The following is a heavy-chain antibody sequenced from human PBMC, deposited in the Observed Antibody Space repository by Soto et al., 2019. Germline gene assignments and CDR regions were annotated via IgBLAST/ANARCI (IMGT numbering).Heavy chain of an antibody. V-gene: IGHV3-7*05. Sequence: EVQLVESGGGLVQPGGSLRLSCAASGFTFSSYWMSWVRQAPGKGLEWVANIKQDGSEKYYVDSVKGRFTISRDNAKNSLYLQMNSLRAEDTAVYYCATYEGWELLSLDYWGQGTLVTVSS. CDR2: IKQDGSEK. J-gene: IGHJ4*02. CDR1: GFTFSSYW. D-gene: IGHD1-26*01. CDR3: ATYEGWELLSLDY.